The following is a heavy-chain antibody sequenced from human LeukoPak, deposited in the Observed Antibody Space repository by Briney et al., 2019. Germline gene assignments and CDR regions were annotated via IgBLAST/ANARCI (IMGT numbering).Heavy chain of an antibody. Sequence: ASVRVSCKASGYTFTGYYMHWVRQAPGQGLEWMGWINPNSGGTNYAQKFQGRVTMTRDASISTAYMELSRLRSDDTAVYYCARDLGGSWYSHWGQGTLVTVSS. D-gene: IGHD6-13*01. CDR2: INPNSGGT. CDR1: GYTFTGYY. CDR3: ARDLGGSWYSH. J-gene: IGHJ4*02. V-gene: IGHV1-2*02.